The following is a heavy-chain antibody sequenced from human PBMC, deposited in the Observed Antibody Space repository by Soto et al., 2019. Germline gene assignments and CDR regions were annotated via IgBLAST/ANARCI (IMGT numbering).Heavy chain of an antibody. J-gene: IGHJ5*02. V-gene: IGHV3-9*01. Sequence: PGGSLRLSCAASGFTFDDCAMHWVRQAPGQGVERVSGISWNSGSIGYEDSVKGRFNSSKDNAKNSLYLQMNSMRTEDTALYYCSKDQREYYDAPGGWFDPWGQGNLVTVAS. D-gene: IGHD3-3*01. CDR3: SKDQREYYDAPGGWFDP. CDR2: ISWNSGSI. CDR1: GFTFDDCA.